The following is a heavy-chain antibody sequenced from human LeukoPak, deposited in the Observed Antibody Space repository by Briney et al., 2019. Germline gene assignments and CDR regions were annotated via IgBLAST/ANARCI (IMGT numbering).Heavy chain of an antibody. CDR3: ARARGDSIAAAAPNLDY. CDR1: GGSISSYY. CDR2: IYYSGST. V-gene: IGHV4-59*01. Sequence: SETLSLTCTVSGGSISSYYWSWIRQPPGKVLEWIGYIYYSGSTNYNPSLKSRVTISVDTSKNQFSLKLSSVTAADTAVYYCARARGDSIAAAAPNLDYWGQGTLVTVSS. D-gene: IGHD6-13*01. J-gene: IGHJ4*02.